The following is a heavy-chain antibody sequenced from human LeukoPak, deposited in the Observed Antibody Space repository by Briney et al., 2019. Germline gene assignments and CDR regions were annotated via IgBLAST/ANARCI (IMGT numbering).Heavy chain of an antibody. D-gene: IGHD3-3*01. J-gene: IGHJ4*02. Sequence: RGSLRLSCAASGITFSDYYMSWIRQAPGRGLEWVSAISGSGGSTYYADSVKGRLTISRDNSRNTLYLQINSLRAEDTAVYYCAKGPKYDFWSGTRDYYFDYWGQGTLVTVPS. CDR2: ISGSGGST. CDR1: GITFSDYY. V-gene: IGHV3-23*01. CDR3: AKGPKYDFWSGTRDYYFDY.